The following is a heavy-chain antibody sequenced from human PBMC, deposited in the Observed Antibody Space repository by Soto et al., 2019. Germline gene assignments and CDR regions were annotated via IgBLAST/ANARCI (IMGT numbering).Heavy chain of an antibody. CDR3: ARDIRYCSSTSCYDTDY. J-gene: IGHJ4*02. Sequence: GASVKVSCKASGGTFSSYAISWVRQAPGQGLEWMGGIIPIFGIANYAQKFQGRVTITADKSTSTANMELSSLRSEDTAVYYCARDIRYCSSTSCYDTDYWGQGTLVTVSS. D-gene: IGHD2-2*01. V-gene: IGHV1-69*10. CDR2: IIPIFGIA. CDR1: GGTFSSYA.